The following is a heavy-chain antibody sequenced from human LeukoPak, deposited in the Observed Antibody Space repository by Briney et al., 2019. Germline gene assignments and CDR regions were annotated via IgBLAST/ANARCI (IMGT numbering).Heavy chain of an antibody. J-gene: IGHJ5*02. D-gene: IGHD1-26*01. CDR1: GGSISSYY. Sequence: TSETLSLTCTVSGGSISSYYWSWIRQPPGKGLEWIGYIYYSGSTNYNPSLKSRVTISVDTSKNQFSLKLSSVTAADTAVYYCAGSGSYYDLPNWFDPWGQGTLVTVSS. CDR2: IYYSGST. V-gene: IGHV4-59*01. CDR3: AGSGSYYDLPNWFDP.